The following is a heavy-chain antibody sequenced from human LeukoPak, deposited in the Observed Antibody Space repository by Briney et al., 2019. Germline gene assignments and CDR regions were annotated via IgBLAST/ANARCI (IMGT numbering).Heavy chain of an antibody. D-gene: IGHD3-22*01. Sequence: PGGSLRLSCAASGFTFSSYSLNWGRQAPGKGLEWISDISSSSSTICSAVSVKGRFTIARDNGNNSLYLQMNSLRDADTAVYYCARVTYDRGDYWGQGTLVTVSS. CDR2: ISSSSSTI. V-gene: IGHV3-48*02. CDR1: GFTFSSYS. J-gene: IGHJ4*02. CDR3: ARVTYDRGDY.